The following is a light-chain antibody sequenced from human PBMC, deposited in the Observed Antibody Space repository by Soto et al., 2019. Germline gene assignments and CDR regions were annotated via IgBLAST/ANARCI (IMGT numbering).Light chain of an antibody. CDR1: QAVSSW. J-gene: IGKJ1*01. V-gene: IGKV1-5*03. CDR2: KAS. CDR3: QQYGSYSEA. Sequence: DIQMTQSPSTLSGSVGDRVTITCRASQAVSSWLALYQQKPGKAPKLLSYKASTLKSGIPSRFSGSGSGTEFTLTISSLQPDDFATYYCQQYGSYSEAFGQGTKVELK.